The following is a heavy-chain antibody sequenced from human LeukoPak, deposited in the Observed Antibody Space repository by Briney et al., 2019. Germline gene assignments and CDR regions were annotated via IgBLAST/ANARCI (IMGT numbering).Heavy chain of an antibody. J-gene: IGHJ4*02. CDR3: ARGIVGALDFDY. V-gene: IGHV6-1*01. Sequence: SQTLSLTCAISVDSVSSNSAAWNWIRQSPSRGPEWLGRTYYRSKWYNDYAVSVKSRITISPDTSKNQFSLQLNSVTPGDTAVYYCARGIVGALDFDYWGQGTLVTVSS. CDR2: TYYRSKWYN. D-gene: IGHD1-26*01. CDR1: VDSVSSNSAA.